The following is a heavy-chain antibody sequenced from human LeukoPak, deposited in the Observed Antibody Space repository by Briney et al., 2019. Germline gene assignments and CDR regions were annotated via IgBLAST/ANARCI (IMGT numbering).Heavy chain of an antibody. Sequence: SETLSLTCAVYGGSFSGYYWSWIRQPPGKGLEWIGEINHSGSTNYNPSLKSRVTISVDTSKNQFSLKLSSVTAADTAVYYCARVLQHGSGSNYYGMDVWGKGTTVTVSS. CDR2: INHSGST. V-gene: IGHV4-34*01. D-gene: IGHD3-10*01. J-gene: IGHJ6*04. CDR1: GGSFSGYY. CDR3: ARVLQHGSGSNYYGMDV.